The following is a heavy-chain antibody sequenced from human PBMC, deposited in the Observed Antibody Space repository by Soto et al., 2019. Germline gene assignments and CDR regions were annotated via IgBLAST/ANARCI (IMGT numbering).Heavy chain of an antibody. D-gene: IGHD2-21*02. Sequence: SVKVSCKASGGTFSSYAISWVRQAPGQGLEWMGGIIPIFGTANYAQKFQGRVTITADESTSTAYMELSSLRSEDTAVYYCAKRAYCGGDCYSSTPDYWGQGTLVTVSS. CDR1: GGTFSSYA. CDR3: AKRAYCGGDCYSSTPDY. V-gene: IGHV1-69*13. J-gene: IGHJ4*02. CDR2: IIPIFGTA.